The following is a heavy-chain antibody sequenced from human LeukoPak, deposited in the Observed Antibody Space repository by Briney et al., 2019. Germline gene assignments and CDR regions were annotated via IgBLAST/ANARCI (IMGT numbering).Heavy chain of an antibody. J-gene: IGHJ4*02. D-gene: IGHD3-9*01. Sequence: GGSLRLSCAASGFTFSSYSMNWVRQAPGKGLEWVAFIRYDGSNKYYADSVKGRFTISRDNSKNTLYLQMNSLRAEDTAVYYCARNYDILTYTFDYWGQGTLVTVSS. V-gene: IGHV3-30*02. CDR3: ARNYDILTYTFDY. CDR1: GFTFSSYS. CDR2: IRYDGSNK.